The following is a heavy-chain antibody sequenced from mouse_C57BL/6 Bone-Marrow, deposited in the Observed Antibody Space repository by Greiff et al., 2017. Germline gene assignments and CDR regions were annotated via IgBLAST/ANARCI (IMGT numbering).Heavy chain of an antibody. V-gene: IGHV5-17*01. D-gene: IGHD1-1*01. J-gene: IGHJ3*01. CDR2: ISSGSSTI. CDR1: GFTFSDYG. CDR3: ARRGYYGSLPWFAY. Sequence: EVQLVESGGGLVKPGGSLKLSCAASGFTFSDYGMHWVRQAPEKGLAWVAYISSGSSTIYYADTVKGRFTISRYNAKNTLFLQMTSLRSEDTAMYYCARRGYYGSLPWFAYWGQGTLVTVSA.